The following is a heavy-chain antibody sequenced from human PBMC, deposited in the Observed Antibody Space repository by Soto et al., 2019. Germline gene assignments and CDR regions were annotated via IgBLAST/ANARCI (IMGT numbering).Heavy chain of an antibody. CDR2: SSPRGDTI. D-gene: IGHD6-19*01. CDR1: GFSLANYP. V-gene: IGHV3-48*02. Sequence: GGSLRLSCVASGFSLANYPMNWVRQTPGKGLEWISYSSPRGDTIYYADSVEGRFTISRDNARNSLSLHMSSLRDEDSALYYCAKGPHTNVGWPYYFESWGQGVPVTVS. CDR3: AKGPHTNVGWPYYFES. J-gene: IGHJ4*02.